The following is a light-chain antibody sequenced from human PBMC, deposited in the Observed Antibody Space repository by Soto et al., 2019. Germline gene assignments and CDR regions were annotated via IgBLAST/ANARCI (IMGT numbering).Light chain of an antibody. Sequence: DIQMTQSPSSLSASVGDRVTITCRASQSISSYLNWYQQKPGKAPKLLIYAASSLQSGVPSRFSGSGSGTDFTLIISSLQPEDFATYYCQQSYSTSGTFGQGTKVEIK. CDR2: AAS. V-gene: IGKV1-39*01. CDR3: QQSYSTSGT. J-gene: IGKJ1*01. CDR1: QSISSY.